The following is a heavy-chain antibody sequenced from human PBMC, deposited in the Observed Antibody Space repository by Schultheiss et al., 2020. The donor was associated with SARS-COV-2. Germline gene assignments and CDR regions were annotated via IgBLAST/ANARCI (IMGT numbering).Heavy chain of an antibody. J-gene: IGHJ6*02. CDR3: ARGYSNYGRYGMDV. Sequence: ASVKVSCKASGYSFTSYGISWVRQAPGQGLEWMGWIGGYNGNTNYAQKLQGRVTMTTDTSTSTAYMELSSLRSEDTAVYYCARGYSNYGRYGMDVWGQGTTVTVSS. D-gene: IGHD4-11*01. CDR1: GYSFTSYG. CDR2: IGGYNGNT. V-gene: IGHV1-18*01.